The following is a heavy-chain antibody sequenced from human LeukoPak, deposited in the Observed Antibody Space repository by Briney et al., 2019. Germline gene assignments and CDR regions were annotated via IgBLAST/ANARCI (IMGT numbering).Heavy chain of an antibody. V-gene: IGHV5-51*01. J-gene: IGHJ4*02. D-gene: IGHD6-19*01. Sequence: GESLKISCKASGYSFTNYWIGWVRQMPGKRLEWMGLIYPGDSDTRYSPSFRGQVTISADKSITTAYLQWSSLKASDTAIYYCARPSPYTSGWYSGVDYWGQGTLVTVSS. CDR2: IYPGDSDT. CDR1: GYSFTNYW. CDR3: ARPSPYTSGWYSGVDY.